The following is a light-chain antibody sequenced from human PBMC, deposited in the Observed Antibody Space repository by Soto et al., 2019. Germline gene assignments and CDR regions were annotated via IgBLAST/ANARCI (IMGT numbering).Light chain of an antibody. V-gene: IGLV2-14*03. CDR3: SSYTRRSTYV. Sequence: QSALTQPASVSGSPGQSFTIPCSGTSSDVGSYNVVSWYQQHPGKAPKLVIYDVSNRPSGVSPRFSGAKSGNTASLTIAGLQAEDEADYYCSSYTRRSTYVFGTGTKLTVL. J-gene: IGLJ1*01. CDR1: SSDVGSYNV. CDR2: DVS.